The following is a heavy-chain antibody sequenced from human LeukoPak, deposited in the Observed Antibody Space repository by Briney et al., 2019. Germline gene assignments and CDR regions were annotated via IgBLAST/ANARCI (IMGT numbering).Heavy chain of an antibody. D-gene: IGHD2-15*01. J-gene: IGHJ4*02. Sequence: ASAKVSCKASGYTFTAYYMHWVRQAPGQGLEWMGRINPNSGGTNYAQKFQGRVTMTRDTSISTAYMELSRLTSDDTAVYYCAREENCSGGSCYYYWGQGTLVTVSS. CDR3: AREENCSGGSCYYY. V-gene: IGHV1-2*06. CDR2: INPNSGGT. CDR1: GYTFTAYY.